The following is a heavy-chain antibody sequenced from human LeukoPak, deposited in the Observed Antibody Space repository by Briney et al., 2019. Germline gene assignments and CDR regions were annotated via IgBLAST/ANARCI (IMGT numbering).Heavy chain of an antibody. J-gene: IGHJ4*02. Sequence: GGSLRLSCAASGFTVSSNYMSWVRQAPGKGLEWVSVIYSGGSTYYADSVKGRFTISRDNSKNTLYLQMNSLRAEDTAVYYCGMAKISGSNPGGFDYWGQGTLVTVSS. CDR3: GMAKISGSNPGGFDY. V-gene: IGHV3-66*01. D-gene: IGHD1-20*01. CDR2: IYSGGST. CDR1: GFTVSSNY.